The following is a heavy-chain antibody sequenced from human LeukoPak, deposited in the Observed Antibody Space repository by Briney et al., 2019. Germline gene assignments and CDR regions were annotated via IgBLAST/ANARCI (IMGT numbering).Heavy chain of an antibody. Sequence: GGSLRLSCAASGFTFDDYGMSWVRQAPGKGLEWVSGINWNGGSTGYADSVKGRFTISRDNAKNSLYLQMNSLRAEDTALYHCARERRDGYKRGAFDIWGQGTMVTVSS. D-gene: IGHD5-24*01. J-gene: IGHJ3*02. CDR3: ARERRDGYKRGAFDI. V-gene: IGHV3-20*01. CDR2: INWNGGST. CDR1: GFTFDDYG.